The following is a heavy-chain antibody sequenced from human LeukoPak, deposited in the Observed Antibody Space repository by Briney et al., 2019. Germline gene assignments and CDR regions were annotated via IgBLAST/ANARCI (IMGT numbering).Heavy chain of an antibody. Sequence: GGSLRLSCAASGVSFSSYWMSWVRQAPGKGLEWVANIKQDGSEKYYVDSVKGRFTISRDNAKNSLYLQMNSLRAEDTAVYYCARVVVTPVLDAFDIWGQGTMVTVSS. CDR2: IKQDGSEK. J-gene: IGHJ3*02. CDR3: ARVVVTPVLDAFDI. D-gene: IGHD4-23*01. V-gene: IGHV3-7*05. CDR1: GVSFSSYW.